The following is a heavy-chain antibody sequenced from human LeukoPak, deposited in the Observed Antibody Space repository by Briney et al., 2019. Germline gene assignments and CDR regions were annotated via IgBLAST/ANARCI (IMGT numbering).Heavy chain of an antibody. CDR3: ARRRYYDGSGYLE. CDR2: IYYSGRT. CDR1: GDSVSRSDSY. V-gene: IGHV4-39*01. J-gene: IGHJ1*01. Sequence: SQTLSLTCSVSGDSVSRSDSYWDWIRQPPGKGLEWIGTIYYSGRTYYSPSLKSRVTMSVDPSNNQFSLNLRSVTAADTAVYYCARRRYYDGSGYLEWGQGTLLSVSS. D-gene: IGHD3-22*01.